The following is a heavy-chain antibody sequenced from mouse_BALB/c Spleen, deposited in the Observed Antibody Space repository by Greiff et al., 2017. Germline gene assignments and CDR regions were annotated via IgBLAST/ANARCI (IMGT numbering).Heavy chain of an antibody. J-gene: IGHJ2*01. V-gene: IGHV5-17*02. D-gene: IGHD4-1*01. CDR3: AREGNWDGVDY. CDR1: GFTFSSFG. CDR2: ISSGSSTI. Sequence: EVKVVESGGGLVQPGGSRKLSCAASGFTFSSFGMHWVRQAPEKGLEWVAYISSGSSTIYYADTVKGRFTISRDNPKNTLFLQMTSLRSEDTAMYYCAREGNWDGVDYWGQGTTLTVSS.